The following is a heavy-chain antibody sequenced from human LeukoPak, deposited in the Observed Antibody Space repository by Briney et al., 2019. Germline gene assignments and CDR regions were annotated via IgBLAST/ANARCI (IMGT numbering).Heavy chain of an antibody. CDR3: ARRLGLRWDLQAFDI. J-gene: IGHJ3*02. V-gene: IGHV1-8*03. CDR2: MNPNSGNT. Sequence: ASVKVSCKASGYTFSSYDINWVRQATGQGLEWMGWMNPNSGNTGYTQKFQGRVTITRNTFISTAYMELSSLTSEDTAVYYCARRLGLRWDLQAFDIWGQGTMVTVSS. D-gene: IGHD4-23*01. CDR1: GYTFSSYD.